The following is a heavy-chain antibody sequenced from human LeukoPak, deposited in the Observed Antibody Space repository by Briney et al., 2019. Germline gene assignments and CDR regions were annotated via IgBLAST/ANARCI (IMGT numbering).Heavy chain of an antibody. CDR2: ISGSGGST. J-gene: IGHJ4*02. CDR3: AKTYYYDSSGYYYPFDY. V-gene: IGHV3-23*01. CDR1: GFTFSSYA. D-gene: IGHD3-22*01. Sequence: GGSLRLSCAASGFTFSSYAMSWVRQAPGKGLEWVSAISGSGGSTYYADSVKGRFTISRDNSKNTLYLQMNSLRAGDTAVYYCAKTYYYDSSGYYYPFDYWGQGTLVTVSS.